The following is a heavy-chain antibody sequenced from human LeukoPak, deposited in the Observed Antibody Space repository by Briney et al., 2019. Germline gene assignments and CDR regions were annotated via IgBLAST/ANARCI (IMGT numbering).Heavy chain of an antibody. CDR2: IIPIFGTA. J-gene: IGHJ3*02. D-gene: IGHD5-18*01. CDR1: GGTFSSYA. V-gene: IGHV1-69*05. Sequence: SVKVSFKASGGTFSSYAISWVRQAPGQGLEWMGGIIPIFGTANYAQKFQGRVTITTDESTSTAYMELSSLRSEDTAVYYCARDRLYSYGPDAFDIWGQGTMVTVSS. CDR3: ARDRLYSYGPDAFDI.